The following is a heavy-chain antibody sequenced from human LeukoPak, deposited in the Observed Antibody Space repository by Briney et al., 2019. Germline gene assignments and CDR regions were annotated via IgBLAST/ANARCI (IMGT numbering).Heavy chain of an antibody. D-gene: IGHD2-2*01. CDR3: ARSSLGYCSSTSCPAGYYYYYGMDA. V-gene: IGHV1-69*13. CDR1: GGTFSSYA. CDR2: IIPIFGTA. Sequence: ASVKVSCKASGGTFSSYAISWVRQAPGQGLEWMGGIIPIFGTANYAQKFQGRVTITADESTSTAYMELSSLRSEDTAVYYCARSSLGYCSSTSCPAGYYYYYGMDAWGQGTTVTVSS. J-gene: IGHJ6*02.